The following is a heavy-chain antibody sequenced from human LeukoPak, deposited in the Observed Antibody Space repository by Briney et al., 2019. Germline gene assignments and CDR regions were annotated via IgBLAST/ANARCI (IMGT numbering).Heavy chain of an antibody. CDR2: FFLKGST. V-gene: IGHV4-38-2*02. CDR1: GYSITSAYY. Sequence: SETLSLTCTVSGYSITSAYYWGWIRQPPGKGLEWIGSFFLKGSTYYNPSLKSRVTISVDTSKNQFSLKLSSVTAADTAVYYCARRQYLDYWGQGTLVTVSS. J-gene: IGHJ4*02. CDR3: ARRQYLDY.